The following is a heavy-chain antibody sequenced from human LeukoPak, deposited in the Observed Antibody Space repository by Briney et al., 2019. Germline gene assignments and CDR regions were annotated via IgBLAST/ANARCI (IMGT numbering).Heavy chain of an antibody. V-gene: IGHV3-74*01. CDR2: VNNDGSST. CDR3: AREMIREVTYYFDY. D-gene: IGHD3-10*01. J-gene: IGHJ4*02. CDR1: GFTFSTLA. Sequence: GGSLRLSCTASGFTFSTLAMSWVRQAPGKGLVWVSRVNNDGSSTNYADSVKGRFTISRDDAKNTLYLQMNSLGAEDTAVYYCAREMIREVTYYFDYWGQGTLVTVSS.